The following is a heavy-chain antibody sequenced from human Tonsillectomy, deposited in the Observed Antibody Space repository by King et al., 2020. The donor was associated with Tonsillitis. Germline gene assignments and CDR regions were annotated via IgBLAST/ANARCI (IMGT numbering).Heavy chain of an antibody. Sequence: VQLVESGGGVVQPGTSLRLSCAASGFTFSTFGMHWVRQAPGKGLEWVAVIWYDGSNKYYTDSVKGRFTISRDNSKTKKTLYLQMNSLRVEDTAGYYCAREVYADGFDLWGQGTRVTVSS. V-gene: IGHV3-33*08. CDR3: AREVYADGFDL. CDR1: GFTFSTFG. D-gene: IGHD3-16*01. CDR2: IWYDGSNK. J-gene: IGHJ3*01.